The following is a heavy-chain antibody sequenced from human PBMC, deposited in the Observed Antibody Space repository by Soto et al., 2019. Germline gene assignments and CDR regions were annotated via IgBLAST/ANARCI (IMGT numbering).Heavy chain of an antibody. D-gene: IGHD3-10*01. J-gene: IGHJ4*02. CDR2: INHSGST. CDR1: GGSFSGYY. CDR3: ARIRGVRGVSDY. Sequence: QVQLQQWGAGLLKPSETLSLTCAVYGGSFSGYYWSWIRQPPGKGLEWIGEINHSGSTNYNPSLKSRVTISVDTSKNQCSLKLSSVTAADTAVYYCARIRGVRGVSDYWGQGTLVTVSS. V-gene: IGHV4-34*01.